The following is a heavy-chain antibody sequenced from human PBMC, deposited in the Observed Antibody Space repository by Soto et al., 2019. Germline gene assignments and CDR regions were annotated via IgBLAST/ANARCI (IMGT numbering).Heavy chain of an antibody. CDR3: ARNNWNYRTGYYYYGMDV. CDR1: GYTFTSYA. J-gene: IGHJ6*02. Sequence: ASVKVSCKASGYTFTSYAMHWVRQAPGQRLEWMGWINAGNGNTKYSQKFQGRVTTTRDTSASTAYMELSSLRSEDTAVYYCARNNWNYRTGYYYYGMDVWGQGTTVTVSS. D-gene: IGHD1-7*01. CDR2: INAGNGNT. V-gene: IGHV1-3*01.